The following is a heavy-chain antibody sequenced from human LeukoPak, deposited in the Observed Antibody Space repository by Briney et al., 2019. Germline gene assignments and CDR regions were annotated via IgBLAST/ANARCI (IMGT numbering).Heavy chain of an antibody. J-gene: IGHJ4*02. CDR2: IKSKTHGGTT. V-gene: IGHV3-15*01. CDR3: TTERPYFDN. CDR1: GFTFSDAW. Sequence: GGSLRLSCAASGFTFSDAWVSWVRQAPGKGLEWVGRIKSKTHGGTTQYAAPVKGRFTISRDDSKTTVYLQMNSLRSEDAAMYYCTTERPYFDNWGQGTLVTVSS.